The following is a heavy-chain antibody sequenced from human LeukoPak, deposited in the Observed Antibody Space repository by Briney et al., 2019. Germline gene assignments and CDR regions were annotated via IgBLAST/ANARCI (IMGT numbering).Heavy chain of an antibody. CDR2: TYYRSKRYN. D-gene: IGHD4-23*01. CDR3: ARGRGVTVGYNWFDP. Sequence: PSQTLSLTCAISGDRVSSNSAAWNWIRQSPSRGLEWLGRTYYRSKRYNDYAVSVKSRITINPDTSKNQFSLQLNSVTPEDTAVYYCARGRGVTVGYNWFDPWGQGTLVTVSS. V-gene: IGHV6-1*01. CDR1: GDRVSSNSAA. J-gene: IGHJ5*02.